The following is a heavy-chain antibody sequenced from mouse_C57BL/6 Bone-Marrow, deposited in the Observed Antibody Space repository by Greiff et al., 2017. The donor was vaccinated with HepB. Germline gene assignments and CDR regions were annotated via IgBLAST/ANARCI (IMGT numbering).Heavy chain of an antibody. CDR1: GYTFTSYW. CDR2: IYPGSGST. Sequence: QVQLKQPGAELVKPGASVKMSCKASGYTFTSYWITWVKQRPGQGLEWIGDIYPGSGSTNYNEKFKSKATLTVDTSSSTAYMQLSSLTSEDSAVYYCARPDGYDGNYFDYGGQGTTLTVSA. CDR3: ARPDGYDGNYFDY. D-gene: IGHD2-2*01. J-gene: IGHJ2*01. V-gene: IGHV1-55*01.